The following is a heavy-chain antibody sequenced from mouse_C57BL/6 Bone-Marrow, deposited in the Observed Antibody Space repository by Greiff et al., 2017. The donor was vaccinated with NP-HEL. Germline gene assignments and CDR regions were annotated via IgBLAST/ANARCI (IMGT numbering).Heavy chain of an antibody. Sequence: QVQLQQSGAELVRPGASVKLSCKASGYTFTDYYINWVKQRPGQGLEWIARIYPGSGNTYYNEKFKGKATLTAEKSSSTAYMQLSSLTSEDSAVYFCARGVGQDYWGQGTTLTVSS. CDR3: ARGVGQDY. V-gene: IGHV1-76*01. D-gene: IGHD3-3*01. CDR2: IYPGSGNT. J-gene: IGHJ2*01. CDR1: GYTFTDYY.